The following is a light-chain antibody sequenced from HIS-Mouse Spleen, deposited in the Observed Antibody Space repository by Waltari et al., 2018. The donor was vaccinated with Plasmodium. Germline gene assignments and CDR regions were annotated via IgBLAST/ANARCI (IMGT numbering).Light chain of an antibody. Sequence: AIRMTQSPSSFSASTGDSVTITCRACQGSSSYLAWYQQKPGKAPNLLIYAASTLQSGVPSRFSGRGSGTDFTLTISCLQSEDFATYDCQQYYSYPDTFGQGTKLEIK. CDR1: QGSSSY. CDR2: AAS. V-gene: IGKV1-8*01. J-gene: IGKJ2*01. CDR3: QQYYSYPDT.